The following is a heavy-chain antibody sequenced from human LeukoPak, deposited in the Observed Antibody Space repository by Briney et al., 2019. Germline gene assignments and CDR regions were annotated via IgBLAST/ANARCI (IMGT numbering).Heavy chain of an antibody. CDR2: ISSSSAYI. D-gene: IGHD3-22*01. CDR3: ARRFYYDLFRSERTPLYYFEY. V-gene: IGHV3-21*01. CDR1: GFTFSNYS. J-gene: IGHJ4*02. Sequence: GGSLRLSCAASGFTFSNYSMNWVRQAPGKGLEWVSSISSSSAYIYYAGSVKSRFTISRDNAKNSLYLQMNSLRAEDTAVYYCARRFYYDLFRSERTPLYYFEYWGQGTLVTVSS.